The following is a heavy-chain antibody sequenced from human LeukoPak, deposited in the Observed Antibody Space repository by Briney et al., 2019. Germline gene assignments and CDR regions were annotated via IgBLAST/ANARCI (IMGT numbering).Heavy chain of an antibody. CDR2: ISSSGSTI. CDR1: GFTFSDYY. D-gene: IGHD5-24*01. V-gene: IGHV3-11*01. CDR3: AKDIAGGYNVFDY. J-gene: IGHJ4*02. Sequence: GGSLRLSCAASGFTFSDYYMSWIRQAPGKGLEWVSYISSSGSTIYYADSVKGRFTISRDNAKNSLYLQMNSLRAEDTALYYCAKDIAGGYNVFDYWGQGTLVTVSS.